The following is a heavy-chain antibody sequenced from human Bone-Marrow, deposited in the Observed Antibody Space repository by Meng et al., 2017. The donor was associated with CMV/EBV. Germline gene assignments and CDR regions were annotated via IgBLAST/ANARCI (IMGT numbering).Heavy chain of an antibody. D-gene: IGHD6-19*01. CDR3: ARRGLNKGWAWFDP. CDR1: DESFGPFSAFY. Sequence: SETLSLTCVVNDESFGPFSAFYWTWIRQPPGKGLEWIGEVNHSGRTNYNPSLKSRVTISVDTSKNQFSLKLSSVTAADTAVYYCARRGLNKGWAWFDPWGQGTLVTVSS. J-gene: IGHJ5*02. CDR2: VNHSGRT. V-gene: IGHV4-34*01.